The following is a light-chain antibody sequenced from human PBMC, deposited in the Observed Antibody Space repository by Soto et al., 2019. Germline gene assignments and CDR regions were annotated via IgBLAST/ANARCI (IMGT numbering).Light chain of an antibody. CDR1: SSDVGSYNR. Sequence: QSVLTQPASVSGSPGQSITIACTGTSSDVGSYNRVSWYQQAPGTAPKLIIHDVTNRPSGVPDRFSGSKSGNTASLTISGLQTEDEADYYCNSYTTSSTYVFGTRTKVTVL. V-gene: IGLV2-18*02. CDR3: NSYTTSSTYV. CDR2: DVT. J-gene: IGLJ1*01.